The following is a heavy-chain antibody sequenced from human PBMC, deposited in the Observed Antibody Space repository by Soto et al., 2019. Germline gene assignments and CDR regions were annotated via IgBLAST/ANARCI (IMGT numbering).Heavy chain of an antibody. V-gene: IGHV4-31*03. J-gene: IGHJ3*02. Sequence: SETLSLTCTVSGGSINSGDYYWTWIRQHPGKSLEWIGYTYYSGNTYYNPSLKSRVTISVDTSKNQFSLKLSSVTAADTAVYYCAKDGNDFDAFDIWAKGQWSPSPQ. CDR1: GGSINSGDYY. D-gene: IGHD1-26*01. CDR3: AKDGNDFDAFDI. CDR2: TYYSGNT.